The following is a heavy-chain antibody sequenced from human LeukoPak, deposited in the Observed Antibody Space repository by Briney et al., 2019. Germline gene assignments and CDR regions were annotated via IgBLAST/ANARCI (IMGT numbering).Heavy chain of an antibody. V-gene: IGHV3-23*01. CDR1: GFTFSSYA. J-gene: IGHJ4*02. D-gene: IGHD6-13*01. CDR3: AARSNNWYILDY. Sequence: GGSLRLSCAASGFTFSSYAMSWVRQAPGKGLEWVSGISGSGGSTYYADSVKGRFTISRDNSKNTLYPQMNSLRGEDTAVYYCAARSNNWYILDYWGQGTLVTVSS. CDR2: ISGSGGST.